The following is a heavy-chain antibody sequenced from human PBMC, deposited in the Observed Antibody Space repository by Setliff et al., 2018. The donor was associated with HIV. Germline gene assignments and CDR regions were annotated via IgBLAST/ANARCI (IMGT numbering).Heavy chain of an antibody. CDR2: IHSSGST. Sequence: PSETLSLTCTVSGGSVNDFYCNWIRQPPGKGPEWIGYIHSSGSTIYNPSLKSRITISLDTSKEQFSLDLSSATAADTAVYYCATLDHSGGNFLAYLGQGSLVTVSS. J-gene: IGHJ4*02. D-gene: IGHD2-21*02. CDR1: GGSVNDFY. V-gene: IGHV4-4*09. CDR3: ATLDHSGGNFLAY.